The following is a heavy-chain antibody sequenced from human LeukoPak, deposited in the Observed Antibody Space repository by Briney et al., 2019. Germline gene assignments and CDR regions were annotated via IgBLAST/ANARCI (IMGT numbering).Heavy chain of an antibody. CDR3: ARGGGGSSIDY. V-gene: IGHV4-34*01. CDR1: GGSFSGYY. Sequence: PSETLSLTCAVYGGSFSGYYWSWIRQPPGKGLEWIGEINHSGSTNYNPSLKSRVTISVDTSKNQFSLKLSSVTAADTAVYYCARGGGGSSIDYWGQGTLVTVSS. CDR2: INHSGST. J-gene: IGHJ4*02. D-gene: IGHD1-26*01.